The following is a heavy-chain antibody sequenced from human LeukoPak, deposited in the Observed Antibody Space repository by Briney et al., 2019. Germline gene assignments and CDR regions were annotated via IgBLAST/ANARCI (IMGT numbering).Heavy chain of an antibody. CDR1: GFTVSSNY. V-gene: IGHV3-53*01. Sequence: PGGSLRLSCAASGFTVSSNYMSWVRQAPGKGLEWVSVIYSGGSTYYADSVKGRFTISRDNSKNTLYLQMNSLRAEDTAVYYCAKGSSSLGEQLDYWGQGTLVTVSS. CDR3: AKGSSSLGEQLDY. J-gene: IGHJ4*02. CDR2: IYSGGST. D-gene: IGHD6-6*01.